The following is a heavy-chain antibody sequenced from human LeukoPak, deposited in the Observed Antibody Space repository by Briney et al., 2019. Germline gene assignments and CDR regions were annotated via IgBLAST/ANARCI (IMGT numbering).Heavy chain of an antibody. CDR3: ARARQGGAFDI. D-gene: IGHD2-15*01. J-gene: IGHJ3*02. Sequence: GGSLRLPCAASGFTFSSYSMNWVRQAPGKGLEWVSSISSSSSYIYYADSVKGRFTISRDNAKNSLYLQMNSLRAEDTAVYYCARARQGGAFDIWGQGTMVTVSS. V-gene: IGHV3-21*01. CDR1: GFTFSSYS. CDR2: ISSSSSYI.